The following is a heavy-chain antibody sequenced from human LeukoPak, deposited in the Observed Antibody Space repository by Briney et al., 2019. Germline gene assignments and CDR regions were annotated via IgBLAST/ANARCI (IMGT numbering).Heavy chain of an antibody. CDR1: GFTFSDYY. CDR3: ARVREGYCSGGSCYLHYFDY. V-gene: IGHV3-11*06. CDR2: ISSSSSYT. J-gene: IGHJ4*02. Sequence: PGGSLRLSCAASGFTFSDYYMSWIRQAPGKGLEWVSYISSSSSYTNYADSVKGRFTISRDNAKNSLYLQMSSLRAEDTAVYYCARVREGYCSGGSCYLHYFDYWGQGTLVTVSS. D-gene: IGHD2-15*01.